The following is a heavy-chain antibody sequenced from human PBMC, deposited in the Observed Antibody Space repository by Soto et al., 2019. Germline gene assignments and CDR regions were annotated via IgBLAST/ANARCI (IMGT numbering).Heavy chain of an antibody. CDR3: ARDQGYCSGGSCYPYYFDY. J-gene: IGHJ4*02. CDR2: ISAYNGNT. V-gene: IGHV1-18*01. Sequence: GASVKVSCKASGYTFTSYGISWVRQAPGQGLEWMGWISAYNGNTNYAQKLQGRVTMTTDTSTSTAYMELGSLRSDDTAVYYCARDQGYCSGGSCYPYYFDYWGQGTLVTVSS. D-gene: IGHD2-15*01. CDR1: GYTFTSYG.